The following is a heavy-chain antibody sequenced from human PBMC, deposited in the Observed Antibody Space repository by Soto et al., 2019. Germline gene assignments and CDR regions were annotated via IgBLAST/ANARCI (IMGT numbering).Heavy chain of an antibody. V-gene: IGHV1-69*13. Sequence: GASVKVSCKASGGTFSSYAISWVRQAPGQGLEWMGGIIPIFGTANYAQKFQGRVTITADESTSTAYMELSSLRSEDTAVYYCARGGRIVVVPAAMLPSFYSYGMDVWGKGTTVTVSP. CDR1: GGTFSSYA. D-gene: IGHD2-2*01. CDR3: ARGGRIVVVPAAMLPSFYSYGMDV. CDR2: IIPIFGTA. J-gene: IGHJ6*04.